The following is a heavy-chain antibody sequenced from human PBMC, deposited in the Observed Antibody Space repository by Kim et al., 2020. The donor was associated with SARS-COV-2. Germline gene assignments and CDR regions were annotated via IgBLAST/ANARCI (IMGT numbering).Heavy chain of an antibody. V-gene: IGHV4-34*01. Sequence: SETLSLTCAVYGGSFSGYYWSWIRQPPGKGLEWIGEINHSGSTNYNPSLKSRVTISVDTSKNQFSLKLSSVTAADTAVYYCARGRRGKYDFWSGYYLPYFQHWGQGTLVTVSS. CDR3: ARGRRGKYDFWSGYYLPYFQH. J-gene: IGHJ1*01. D-gene: IGHD3-3*01. CDR2: INHSGST. CDR1: GGSFSGYY.